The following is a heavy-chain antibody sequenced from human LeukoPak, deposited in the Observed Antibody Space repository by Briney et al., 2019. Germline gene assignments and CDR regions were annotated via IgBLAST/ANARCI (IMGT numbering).Heavy chain of an antibody. Sequence: GGSLRLSCAASGFTFSSYGMHWVRQAPGKGLEWVAVISYDGSNKYYADSVKGRFTISRDNSKSTLYLQMNSLRAEDTAVYYCARDFVGAPDYWGQGTLVTVSS. CDR2: ISYDGSNK. CDR1: GFTFSSYG. V-gene: IGHV3-30*03. CDR3: ARDFVGAPDY. J-gene: IGHJ4*02. D-gene: IGHD1-26*01.